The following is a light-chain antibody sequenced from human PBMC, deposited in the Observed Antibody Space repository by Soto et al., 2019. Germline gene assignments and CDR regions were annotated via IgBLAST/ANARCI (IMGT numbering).Light chain of an antibody. CDR3: QQYNSYHT. CDR2: DAF. Sequence: DIQMTQSPSTLSASVGDRVTITCRASQSISSWLAWYQQKPGKAPKLLIYDAFSLESGVPSRFSVSGSGTEFTLTISSLQPDDFATYYCQQYNSYHTFGQGTKLEIK. CDR1: QSISSW. V-gene: IGKV1-5*01. J-gene: IGKJ2*01.